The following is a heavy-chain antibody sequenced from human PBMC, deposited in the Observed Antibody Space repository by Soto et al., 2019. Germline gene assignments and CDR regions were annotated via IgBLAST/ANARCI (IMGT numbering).Heavy chain of an antibody. V-gene: IGHV1-18*04. D-gene: IGHD1-7*01. CDR1: GYPFGTYA. CDR2: ISTNSGNT. CDR3: ARTYNWNSEGFDH. J-gene: IGHJ4*02. Sequence: ASVKVSCKASGYPFGTYAITWVRQAPGQGLEWVGWISTNSGNTYYAQNFQGIVTLTTDTSTTTAYMEFRSLTSDDTAIYYCARTYNWNSEGFDHWGQGTLVTVSS.